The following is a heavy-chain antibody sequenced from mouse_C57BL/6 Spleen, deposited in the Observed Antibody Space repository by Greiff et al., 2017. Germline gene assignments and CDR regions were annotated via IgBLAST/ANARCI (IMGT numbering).Heavy chain of an antibody. CDR2: IYPGDGDT. V-gene: IGHV1-82*01. CDR1: GYAFSSSW. D-gene: IGHD4-1*01. Sequence: VQLQQSGPELVKPGASVKISCKASGYAFSSSWMNWVKQRPGKGLEWIGRIYPGDGDTNYNGKFKGKATLTADKSSSTAYMQLSSLTSEDSAVYFCAQQDLTGLDYWGQGTTLTVSS. J-gene: IGHJ2*01. CDR3: AQQDLTGLDY.